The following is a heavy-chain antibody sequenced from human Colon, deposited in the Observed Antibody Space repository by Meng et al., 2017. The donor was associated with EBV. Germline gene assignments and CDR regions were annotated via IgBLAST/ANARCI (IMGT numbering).Heavy chain of an antibody. CDR1: GGSVSSGGYY. V-gene: IGHV4-31*03. J-gene: IGHJ4*02. Sequence: QAQRKDAGQGLVKPSQTLSLTCTVPGGSVSSGGYYWTWIRQHPGKGLEWFGHIYYSGSTFYNPSLKRRVIISIDTSKNQFSLNLRSVTAADTAVYYCARVSSGWDYFDYWGQGTLVTVSS. CDR2: IYYSGST. CDR3: ARVSSGWDYFDY. D-gene: IGHD6-19*01.